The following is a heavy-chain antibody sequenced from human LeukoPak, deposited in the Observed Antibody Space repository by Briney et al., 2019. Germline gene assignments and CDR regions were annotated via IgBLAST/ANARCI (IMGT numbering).Heavy chain of an antibody. CDR3: ASPITMVRGVKAFDI. D-gene: IGHD3-10*01. Sequence: PGGSLRLFCAASGFTFSSYSMNWVRQAPGKGLEWVSYISSSSSTIYYADSVKGRFTISRDNAKNSLYLQMNSLRAEDTAVYYCASPITMVRGVKAFDIWGQGTMVTVSS. CDR2: ISSSSSTI. V-gene: IGHV3-48*01. J-gene: IGHJ3*02. CDR1: GFTFSSYS.